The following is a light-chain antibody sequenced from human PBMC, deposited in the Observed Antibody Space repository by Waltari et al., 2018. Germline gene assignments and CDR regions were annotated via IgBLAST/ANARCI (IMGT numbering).Light chain of an antibody. CDR2: LAS. J-gene: IGKJ4*01. CDR1: QSGLYSSNNKNY. Sequence: DIVMTQSADSLAVSLGERATINCKSSQSGLYSSNNKNYLAWYQQKPGQPPKLLIYLASTRESGVPDRFTGRGSGTDFTLTISSLQAEDVAVYYCQQYYSIPLTFGGGTTVEIK. CDR3: QQYYSIPLT. V-gene: IGKV4-1*01.